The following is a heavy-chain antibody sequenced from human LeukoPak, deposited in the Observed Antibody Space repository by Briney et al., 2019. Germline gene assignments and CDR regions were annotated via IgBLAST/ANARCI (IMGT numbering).Heavy chain of an antibody. V-gene: IGHV3-48*03. J-gene: IGHJ4*02. CDR2: ISSSGSTI. CDR3: ARVIPAAAYYFDY. Sequence: PGGSLRLSCAASGFTFSSYEMNWVRQAPGKGREWVSYISSSGSTIYYADSVKGRFTISRDNAKNSLYLQMNSLRAEDTAVYYCARVIPAAAYYFDYWGQGTLVTVSS. CDR1: GFTFSSYE. D-gene: IGHD2-2*01.